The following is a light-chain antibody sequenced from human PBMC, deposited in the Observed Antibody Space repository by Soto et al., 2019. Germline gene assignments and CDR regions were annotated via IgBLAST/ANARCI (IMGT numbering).Light chain of an antibody. CDR2: EGS. J-gene: IGLJ1*01. V-gene: IGLV2-23*01. CDR1: SSDVGSYNF. Sequence: QSALTQPASVSGSPGQSITISWTGTSSDVGSYNFVSWYQQHPGKAPKVMIYEGSKRPSGVSNRFSGSKSGNTASLTISGLQAEDEADYYCCSYAGSSTWVFGTGTKLTVL. CDR3: CSYAGSSTWV.